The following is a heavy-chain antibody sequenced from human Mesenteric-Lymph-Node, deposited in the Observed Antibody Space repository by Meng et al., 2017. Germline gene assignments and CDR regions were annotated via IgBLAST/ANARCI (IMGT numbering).Heavy chain of an antibody. CDR2: IKQDSSEK. CDR3: ARGMSCDY. D-gene: IGHD5/OR15-5a*01. V-gene: IGHV3-7*01. Sequence: GGSLRLSCAASGFTFSGSWMAWVRQAPGKGLEWVANIKQDSSEKYYVDSVKGRFTISRDNAKNSLYLQMNSLRAEDTAVYYCARGMSCDYWGQGTLVTVSS. CDR1: GFTFSGSW. J-gene: IGHJ4*02.